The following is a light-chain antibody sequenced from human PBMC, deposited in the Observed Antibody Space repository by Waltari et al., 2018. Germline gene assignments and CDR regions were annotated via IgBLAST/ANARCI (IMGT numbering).Light chain of an antibody. V-gene: IGLV2-14*01. CDR1: SSDVGSYNY. J-gene: IGLJ2*01. CDR2: EVS. CDR3: SSYTSTITR. Sequence: QSALTQPASVSGSPGQSITISCTGTSSDVGSYNYVSWYQQYPGKAPKLMIYEVSNRPSGVSNPFSGSKSGNTASLTISGLQAEDEADYYCSSYTSTITRFGGGTKLTVL.